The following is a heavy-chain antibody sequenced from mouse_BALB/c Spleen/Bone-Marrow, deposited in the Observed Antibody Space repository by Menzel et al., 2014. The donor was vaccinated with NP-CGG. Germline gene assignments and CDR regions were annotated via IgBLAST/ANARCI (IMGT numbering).Heavy chain of an antibody. J-gene: IGHJ3*01. V-gene: IGHV7-1*02. Sequence: EVKLVESGGGLVQPGDSLRLSCATSGFTFSDFYMEWVRQPPGKRLEWIAASRNKAKYYTTEYSASVKGRFIVSRDTSQSVLYLQMNALRAEYTAIYYCARDVGYGNYFVYWGQGTLVTVSA. CDR3: ARDVGYGNYFVY. CDR1: GFTFSDFY. D-gene: IGHD2-10*02. CDR2: SRNKAKYYTT.